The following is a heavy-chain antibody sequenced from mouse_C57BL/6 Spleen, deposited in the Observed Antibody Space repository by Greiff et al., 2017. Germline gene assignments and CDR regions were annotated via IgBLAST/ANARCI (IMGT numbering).Heavy chain of an antibody. J-gene: IGHJ4*01. CDR2: INPSTGGT. CDR3: ARYGYDRGNYAMDD. D-gene: IGHD2-2*01. CDR1: GYSFTGYY. Sequence: VQLQQSGPELVKPGASVKISCKASGYSFTGYYMNWVKQSPEKSLEWIGEINPSTGGTTYNQKFKAKATLTVDKSSSTAYMQLKSLTSEDSAVYYCARYGYDRGNYAMDDWGQGTSVTVSS. V-gene: IGHV1-42*01.